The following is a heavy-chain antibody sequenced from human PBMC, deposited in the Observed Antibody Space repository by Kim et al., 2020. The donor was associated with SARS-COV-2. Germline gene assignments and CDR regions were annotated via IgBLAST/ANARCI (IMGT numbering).Heavy chain of an antibody. CDR3: ARGPKWLRPGDFDY. CDR1: GYTFTSYD. D-gene: IGHD5-12*01. J-gene: IGHJ4*02. V-gene: IGHV1-8*01. CDR2: MNPNSGNT. Sequence: ASVKVSCKASGYTFTSYDINWVRQATGQGLEWMGWMNPNSGNTGYAQKFQGRVTMTRNTSISTAYMELSSLRSEDTAVYYCARGPKWLRPGDFDYWGQGTLVTVSS.